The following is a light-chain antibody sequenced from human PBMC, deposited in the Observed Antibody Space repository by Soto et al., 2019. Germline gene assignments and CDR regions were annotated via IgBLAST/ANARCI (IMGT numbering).Light chain of an antibody. J-gene: IGLJ1*01. CDR3: SSYTDTSTLV. CDR2: EVS. Sequence: QSALTQPASVSGSPGQPITISCTGTTSDVGGYVYWYQQHPGKAPKLIIYEVSNRPSGVSNRFSGSKSGNTASLTISGLQAEDEAGYYCSSYTDTSTLVFGSGTKLTVL. CDR1: TSDVGGY. V-gene: IGLV2-14*01.